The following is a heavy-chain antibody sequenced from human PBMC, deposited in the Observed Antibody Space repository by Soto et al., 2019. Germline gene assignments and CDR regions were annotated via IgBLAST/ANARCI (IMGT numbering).Heavy chain of an antibody. D-gene: IGHD6-19*01. CDR3: ERCRIIVAGGSDP. J-gene: IGHJ5*02. CDR2: MNPSTGNT. V-gene: IGHV1-8*01. Sequence: ASVKVSCKASGYTFTSYDIIWVRQATGQGLEWMGWMNPSTGNTDSAEKFQGRLTMTRNTSISTVYMELSSLSFEDTAVYYCERCRIIVAGGSDPWGQRTLVTVSS. CDR1: GYTFTSYD.